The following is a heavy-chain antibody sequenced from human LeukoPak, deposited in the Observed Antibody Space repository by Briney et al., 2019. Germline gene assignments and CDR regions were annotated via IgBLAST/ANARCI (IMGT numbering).Heavy chain of an antibody. J-gene: IGHJ4*02. CDR2: VNLQGST. V-gene: IGHV4-4*02. CDR3: AREGGPYRPLDY. CDR1: GGSISNTNG. Sequence: SGTLSLTCGVSGGSISNTNGWTWFRQPPGKGLEWIGEVNLQGSTNYNPSLKSRVAISVDKSENHISLKLTSVTAADTAVYYCAREGGPYRPLDYSGQGTLVTVAS.